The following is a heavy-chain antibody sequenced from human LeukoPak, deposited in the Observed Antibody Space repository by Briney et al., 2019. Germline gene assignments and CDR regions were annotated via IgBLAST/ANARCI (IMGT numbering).Heavy chain of an antibody. CDR2: INWSGDTT. Sequence: GGSLRLSCAASGFTFNDYTMHWVRQAPGKGLEWVSLINWSGDTTYYADSVKGRFTISRDNAKNSLYLQMNSLRAEDTAVYYCARDYGGSSPFDYWGQGTLVTVSS. V-gene: IGHV3-43*01. J-gene: IGHJ4*02. D-gene: IGHD4-23*01. CDR1: GFTFNDYT. CDR3: ARDYGGSSPFDY.